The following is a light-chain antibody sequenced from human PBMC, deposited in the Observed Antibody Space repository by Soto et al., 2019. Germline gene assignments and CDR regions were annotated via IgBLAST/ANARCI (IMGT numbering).Light chain of an antibody. V-gene: IGKV1-39*01. Sequence: DIQMTQSPSSLSASVGDRVTITCRASQSISSYLNWYQQKPGKAPKLLIYAASSLQSGVPSRFSGSGSGTDFTXTXSSLQXXDFATYYCQQSYSTPYTFGQGTKLEIK. J-gene: IGKJ2*01. CDR2: AAS. CDR1: QSISSY. CDR3: QQSYSTPYT.